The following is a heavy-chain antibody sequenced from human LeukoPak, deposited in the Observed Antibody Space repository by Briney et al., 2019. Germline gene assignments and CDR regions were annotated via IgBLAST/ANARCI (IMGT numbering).Heavy chain of an antibody. J-gene: IGHJ4*02. V-gene: IGHV3-23*01. Sequence: GGSLRLSCAASGFTFSNYAMSWVRQAPGKGLEWVSAISGSASSTYYADSVKGRFTISRDNAKNSLYLQMNSLRAEDTAVYYCASRPGVAGTDYWGQGTLVTVSS. CDR2: ISGSASST. CDR3: ASRPGVAGTDY. D-gene: IGHD6-19*01. CDR1: GFTFSNYA.